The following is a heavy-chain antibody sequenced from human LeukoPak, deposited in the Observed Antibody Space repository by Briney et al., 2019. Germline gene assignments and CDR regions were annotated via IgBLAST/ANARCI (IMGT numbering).Heavy chain of an antibody. D-gene: IGHD2-2*02. V-gene: IGHV3-7*01. Sequence: GGSLRLSCADSGLTISNNWMSWVRQAPGKGLEWVANIKQAGSEKHYVDSVKGRFAISRDNAKNSLYLQMNSLRAEDTAVYYCARVRYCSSTSCYRPDSFYFDYWGQGTLVTVSS. CDR1: GLTISNNW. CDR3: ARVRYCSSTSCYRPDSFYFDY. J-gene: IGHJ4*02. CDR2: IKQAGSEK.